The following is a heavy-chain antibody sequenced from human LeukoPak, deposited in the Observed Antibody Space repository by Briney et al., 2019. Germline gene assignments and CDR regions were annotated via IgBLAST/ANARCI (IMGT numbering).Heavy chain of an antibody. V-gene: IGHV3-23*01. Sequence: PGGSLRLSCAASGFTFSSYAMSWVRQAPGKGLEWVSDISGSGGSTYYADSVKGRITISRENNKDTLYVQMKSQRAEDTAVYYCAKKVEYSSGWEVDDAYDIWGQGTMVTVS. D-gene: IGHD6-19*01. CDR3: AKKVEYSSGWEVDDAYDI. J-gene: IGHJ3*02. CDR1: GFTFSSYA. CDR2: ISGSGGST.